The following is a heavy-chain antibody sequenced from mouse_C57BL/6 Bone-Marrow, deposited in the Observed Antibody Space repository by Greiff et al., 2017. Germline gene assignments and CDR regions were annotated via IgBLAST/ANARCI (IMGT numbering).Heavy chain of an antibody. CDR2: ISDGGSYT. V-gene: IGHV5-4*01. CDR3: ARVRFDY. J-gene: IGHJ2*01. CDR1: GFTFSSYA. Sequence: EVQLQQSGAGLLKPGGSLKLSCASSGFTFSSYAMSWVRQTPEKRLELVATISDGGSYTYYPANVMGRFTITRNNAKNNLYLQVSLLKSEDTAMYCCARVRFDYWGQGTALTVSA.